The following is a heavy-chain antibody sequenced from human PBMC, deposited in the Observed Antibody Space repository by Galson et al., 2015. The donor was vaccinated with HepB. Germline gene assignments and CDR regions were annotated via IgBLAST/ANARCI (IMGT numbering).Heavy chain of an antibody. CDR1: GFTFSSYS. D-gene: IGHD6-19*01. J-gene: IGHJ6*02. CDR2: ISSSSSTI. CDR3: ARDREKGYSSVWYYYYYGMDV. V-gene: IGHV3-48*04. Sequence: SLRLSCAASGFTFSSYSMNWVRQAPGKGLEWVSYISSSSSTIYYADSVKGRFTISRDNAKNSLCLQMNSLRAEDTAVYYCARDREKGYSSVWYYYYYGMDVWGPGTTVTVSS.